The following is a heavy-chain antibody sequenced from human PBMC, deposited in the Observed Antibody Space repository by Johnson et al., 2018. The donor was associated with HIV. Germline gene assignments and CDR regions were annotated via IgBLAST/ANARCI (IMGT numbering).Heavy chain of an antibody. Sequence: VQLVESGGGVVQPGGSLRLHCAASGCSFSSYWMHWVRQATGTGLVWISRINGDGRGLTYADSVTDRFPISRDNAKNSLYLQMNSLRAEDTALYYCARAPGGSPRAAFDIWGQGTMVTVSS. CDR3: ARAPGGSPRAAFDI. CDR1: GCSFSSYW. J-gene: IGHJ3*02. CDR2: INGDGRGL. D-gene: IGHD2-15*01. V-gene: IGHV3-74*01.